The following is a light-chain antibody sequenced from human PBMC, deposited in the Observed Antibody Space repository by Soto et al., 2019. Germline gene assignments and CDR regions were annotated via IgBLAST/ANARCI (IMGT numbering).Light chain of an antibody. Sequence: QSVLTQPPSASGTPGQRVTISCSGSSSNIGSNAVNWYQQLPGTAPTLLIYSNNQRPSGVPDRFSGSKSGTSASLAVNGLQSEYEADYYCAAWDDSLNGPLFGGGTQVTVL. CDR1: SSNIGSNA. V-gene: IGLV1-44*01. CDR2: SNN. J-gene: IGLJ3*02. CDR3: AAWDDSLNGPL.